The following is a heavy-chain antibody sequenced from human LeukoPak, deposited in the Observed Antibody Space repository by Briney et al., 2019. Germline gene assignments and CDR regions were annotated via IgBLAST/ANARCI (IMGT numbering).Heavy chain of an antibody. J-gene: IGHJ6*02. Sequence: PGGSLRLSCAASGFTFSSHSMNWVRQAPGKGLEWVSSISSSSSYIYYADSVKGRFTISRHNSKNTLYLQMNSLRAEDTAVYYCARDIFRLKYYYGMDVWGQGATVSVSS. V-gene: IGHV3-21*04. CDR1: GFTFSSHS. CDR3: ARDIFRLKYYYGMDV. CDR2: ISSSSSYI. D-gene: IGHD3-3*01.